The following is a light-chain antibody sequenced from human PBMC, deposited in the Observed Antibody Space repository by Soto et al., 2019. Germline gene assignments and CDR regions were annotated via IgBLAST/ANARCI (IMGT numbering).Light chain of an antibody. CDR3: QQRFNWPRT. V-gene: IGKV3-11*01. CDR2: DAS. Sequence: IVLTQSPATLSLSPGERVTLSCRASQSINSYLGWYQQKPGQAPRLLIYDASSRATGIPARFSGSGSGTDFTLTISSLEPEDFAVYYCQQRFNWPRTFGQGTKLEIK. J-gene: IGKJ2*01. CDR1: QSINSY.